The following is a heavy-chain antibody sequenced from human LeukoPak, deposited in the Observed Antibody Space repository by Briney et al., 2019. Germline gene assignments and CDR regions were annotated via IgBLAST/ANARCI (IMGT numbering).Heavy chain of an antibody. Sequence: PGGSLRLSCAASGFAFSSYGMHWVRQAPGKGLEWVAVIWYDGSNKYYADSVKGRFTISRDNSKNTLYLQMNSLRAEDTAVYYCARERAGVYYYYGMDVWGQGTTVTVSS. V-gene: IGHV3-33*01. CDR3: ARERAGVYYYYGMDV. D-gene: IGHD2-21*01. J-gene: IGHJ6*02. CDR1: GFAFSSYG. CDR2: IWYDGSNK.